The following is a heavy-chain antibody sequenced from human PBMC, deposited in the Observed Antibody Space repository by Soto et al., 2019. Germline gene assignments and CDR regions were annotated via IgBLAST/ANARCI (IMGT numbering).Heavy chain of an antibody. CDR3: ARADYYDSSGFYYDY. V-gene: IGHV1-46*01. Sequence: QVQLVQSGAEVKKPGASVKVSCKASGYIFTNHYIHWVRQAPGQGLEWMGIINPSGGRTNYLQKFKGRDTMTRDTSTSTVYMELSSMRSEDTAVYFCARADYYDSSGFYYDYWGQGTLVTVSS. D-gene: IGHD3-22*01. CDR2: INPSGGRT. J-gene: IGHJ4*02. CDR1: GYIFTNHY.